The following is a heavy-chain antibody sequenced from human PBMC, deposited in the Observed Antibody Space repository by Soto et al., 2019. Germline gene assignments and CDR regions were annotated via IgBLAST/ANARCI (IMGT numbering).Heavy chain of an antibody. D-gene: IGHD6-6*01. V-gene: IGHV4-59*01. Sequence: PSETLSLTCTVSGGSISSYYWSWIRQPPGKGLEWIGYIYYSGSTNYNPSLKSRVTISVDTSKNQFSLKLSSVTAADTAVYYCARALEYSSFFDYWGQGTLVTVSS. CDR1: GGSISSYY. J-gene: IGHJ4*02. CDR3: ARALEYSSFFDY. CDR2: IYYSGST.